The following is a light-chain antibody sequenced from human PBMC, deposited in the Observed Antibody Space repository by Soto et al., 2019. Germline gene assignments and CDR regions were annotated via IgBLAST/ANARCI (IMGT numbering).Light chain of an antibody. CDR3: LLYYGSAQLV. Sequence: QAVVTQEPSLTVSPGGTVTLTCASSTGAVTSGNYPSWFQQKPGQAPRTLIYTTNDKHYWTPARFSGSLLWDKAALTLSGVQPEDEAEYYCLLYYGSAQLVFGGGTKLTVL. CDR1: TGAVTSGNY. V-gene: IGLV7-43*01. J-gene: IGLJ3*02. CDR2: TTN.